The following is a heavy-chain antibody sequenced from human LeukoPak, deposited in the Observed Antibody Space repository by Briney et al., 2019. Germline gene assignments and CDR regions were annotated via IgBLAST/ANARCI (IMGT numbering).Heavy chain of an antibody. Sequence: PSETLSLTCTVSGGSISSYYWSWIRQPAGKGLEWIGRIHTSGSTDYNPSLKSRVTISVDTSKNQFSLKLSSVTAADTAVYYCARAADYDFWSGYYFDYWGQGTLVTVSS. CDR2: IHTSGST. CDR1: GGSISSYY. V-gene: IGHV4-4*07. D-gene: IGHD3-3*01. CDR3: ARAADYDFWSGYYFDY. J-gene: IGHJ4*02.